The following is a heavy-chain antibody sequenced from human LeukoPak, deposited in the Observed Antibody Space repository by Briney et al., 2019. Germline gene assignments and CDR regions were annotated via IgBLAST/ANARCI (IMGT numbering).Heavy chain of an antibody. CDR2: IYYSGST. J-gene: IGHJ5*02. CDR1: GGSISSSNFY. V-gene: IGHV4-39*07. D-gene: IGHD6-19*01. Sequence: SETLSLTCTVSGGSISSSNFYWGWIRQPPGKGLEWIGSIYYSGSTYYNPSLKSRVTISVDTSKNQFSLKLSSVTAADTAVYYCARLRGATVAHNWFDPWGLGTLVTVSS. CDR3: ARLRGATVAHNWFDP.